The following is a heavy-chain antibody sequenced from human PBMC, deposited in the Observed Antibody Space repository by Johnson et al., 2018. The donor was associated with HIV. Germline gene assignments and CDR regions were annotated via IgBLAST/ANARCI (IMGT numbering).Heavy chain of an antibody. V-gene: IGHV3-30*19. Sequence: VQLVESGGGVVQPGGSLRLSCAASGFTFSSYGMHWVRQAPGKGLEWVAVRLYDGSNKYYADSVKGRFTISRDNAKNSLYLQMNSLRAEDTAVYYCARVKWEPWGCAFDIWGQGTMVTVSS. CDR1: GFTFSSYG. J-gene: IGHJ3*02. D-gene: IGHD1-26*01. CDR3: ARVKWEPWGCAFDI. CDR2: RLYDGSNK.